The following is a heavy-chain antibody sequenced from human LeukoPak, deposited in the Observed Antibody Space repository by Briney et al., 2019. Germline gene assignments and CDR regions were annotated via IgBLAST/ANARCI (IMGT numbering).Heavy chain of an antibody. CDR2: ISYDGSNK. CDR3: AKGLFSIAAAGIGYFDY. CDR1: GFTFSSYG. Sequence: TGRSLRLSCAASGFTFSSYGMHWVRQAPGKGLEWVAVISYDGSNKYYADSVKGRFTISRDNSKNTLYLQMNSLRAEDTAVYYCAKGLFSIAAAGIGYFDYWGQGTLVTVSS. J-gene: IGHJ4*02. D-gene: IGHD6-13*01. V-gene: IGHV3-30*18.